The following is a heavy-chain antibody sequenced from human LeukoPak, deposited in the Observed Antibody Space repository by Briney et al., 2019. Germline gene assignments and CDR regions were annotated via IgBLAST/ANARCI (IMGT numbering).Heavy chain of an antibody. CDR1: GGTFSSYA. CDR3: AKSGSPGDWFDP. J-gene: IGHJ5*02. D-gene: IGHD6-13*01. V-gene: IGHV1-69*05. CDR2: IIPIFGTA. Sequence: SVKVSCKASGGTFSSYAISWVRQAPGQGLEWMGGIIPIFGTANYAQKFQGRVTITTDESTSTAYMELSSLRSEDTAVYYCAKSGSPGDWFDPWGQGTLVTVSS.